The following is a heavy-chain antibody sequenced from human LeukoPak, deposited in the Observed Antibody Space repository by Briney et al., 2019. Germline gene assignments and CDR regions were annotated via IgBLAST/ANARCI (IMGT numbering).Heavy chain of an antibody. CDR3: AREGGGFDY. Sequence: SETLSLTCTVSGGSISSHSWSWIRQPAGKGLEWIGRIFTSGSTYYNASLKSRVIMSVDTSTNQFSLKLSSVTAADTAVYYCAREGGGFDYWAQGTLVTVSS. J-gene: IGHJ4*02. V-gene: IGHV4-4*07. CDR1: GGSISSHS. D-gene: IGHD3-16*01. CDR2: IFTSGST.